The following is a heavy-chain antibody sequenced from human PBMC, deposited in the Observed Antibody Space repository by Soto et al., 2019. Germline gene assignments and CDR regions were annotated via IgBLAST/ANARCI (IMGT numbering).Heavy chain of an antibody. Sequence: QLHLRESGPGLVKPSETLSLTCTVSGGSITSSSYYWGWIRQPPGQGLEWIGSIYSSGSTYYNPSLKSRVTISGDTSKNQFSLMLSSVTAADTAVYYCATQEVGGTYVYTFDPWGQGTLVTVSS. CDR1: GGSITSSSYY. V-gene: IGHV4-39*01. D-gene: IGHD1-26*01. J-gene: IGHJ5*02. CDR2: IYSSGST. CDR3: ATQEVGGTYVYTFDP.